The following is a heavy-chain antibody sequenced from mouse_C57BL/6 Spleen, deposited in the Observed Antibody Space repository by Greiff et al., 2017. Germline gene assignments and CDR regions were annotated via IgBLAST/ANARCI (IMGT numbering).Heavy chain of an antibody. CDR2: IWGDGST. D-gene: IGHD2-2*01. Sequence: VQLVESGPGLVAPSQCLSITCTVSGFSLTSYGVHWVRQPPGKGLEWLVVIWGDGSTTYNSELKSRLSISKDNSKSQVFLTMNSLQTDDTAMYYCARDDGYDGGYFDYWGQGTTLTVSS. J-gene: IGHJ2*01. V-gene: IGHV2-6*03. CDR3: ARDDGYDGGYFDY. CDR1: GFSLTSYG.